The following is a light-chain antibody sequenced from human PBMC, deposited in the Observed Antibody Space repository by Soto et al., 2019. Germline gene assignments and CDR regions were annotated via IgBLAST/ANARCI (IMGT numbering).Light chain of an antibody. J-gene: IGKJ1*01. V-gene: IGKV3-20*01. CDR3: QQYAGSPWT. Sequence: EIVMTQSPCTLSLSTGERATLSCRASQSVSSTYLAWYQQKPGQAPRLLIYGASSRATGIPDRFSGSGSGTDFTLIISRLEPEDFAVYYCQQYAGSPWTFGQGTKVDIK. CDR1: QSVSSTY. CDR2: GAS.